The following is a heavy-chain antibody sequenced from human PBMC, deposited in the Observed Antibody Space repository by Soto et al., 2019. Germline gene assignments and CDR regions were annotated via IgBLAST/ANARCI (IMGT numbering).Heavy chain of an antibody. CDR3: ARDPGIAVAGTLLYYYYGMDV. D-gene: IGHD6-19*01. J-gene: IGHJ6*02. V-gene: IGHV3-30*03. CDR1: GFTFSSYG. CDR2: ITYDGSNK. Sequence: GGSLRLSCAASGFTFSSYGMHWVRQAPGKGLEWVADITYDGSNKYYADSVKGRFTISRDNAKNSLYLQMNSLRDEDTAVYYCARDPGIAVAGTLLYYYYGMDVWSQGTTVTVSS.